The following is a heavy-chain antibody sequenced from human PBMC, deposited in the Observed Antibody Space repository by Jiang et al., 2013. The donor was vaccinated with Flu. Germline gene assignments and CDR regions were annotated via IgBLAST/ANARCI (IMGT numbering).Heavy chain of an antibody. CDR2: IYSGGST. CDR3: ARESMRVRTEWLFPYFDY. J-gene: IGHJ4*02. D-gene: IGHD3-3*01. V-gene: IGHV3-66*01. CDR1: GFTVSSNY. Sequence: QLVESGGGLVQPGGSLRLSCAASGFTVSSNYMSWVRQAPGKGLEWVSVIYSGGSTYYADSVKGRFTISRDNSKNTLYLQMNSLRAEDTAVYYCARESMRVRTEWLFPYFDYWGQGTLVTVSS.